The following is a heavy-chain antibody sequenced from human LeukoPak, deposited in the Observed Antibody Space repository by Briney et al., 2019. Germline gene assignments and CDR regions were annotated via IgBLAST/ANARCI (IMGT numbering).Heavy chain of an antibody. V-gene: IGHV3-66*01. CDR3: ARGKTSDDIVEDAFDI. J-gene: IGHJ3*02. CDR1: GFSVNTNY. D-gene: IGHD2-15*01. Sequence: PGGSLRLSCAASGFSVNTNYITWVRQAPGKGLEWVPVLYSGGGAYYADSVKDRFIISRDYSQNTLLLQMNSLRAEDTALYYCARGKTSDDIVEDAFDIWGQGTMVAVSS. CDR2: LYSGGGA.